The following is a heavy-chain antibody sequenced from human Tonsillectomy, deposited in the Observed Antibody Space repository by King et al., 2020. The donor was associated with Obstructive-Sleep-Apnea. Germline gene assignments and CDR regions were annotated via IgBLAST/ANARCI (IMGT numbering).Heavy chain of an antibody. CDR1: GFTLSSYD. Sequence: VQLVESGGGLVQPGGSLRLSCAASGFTLSSYDMHWVRQATGKGLEWVSAIGTAGDPYYPGSVKGRLNNSRENAKNSLYLQMNNLRAGDTAVYYCTRGGPYGELDYWGQGTLVTVSS. J-gene: IGHJ4*02. CDR2: IGTAGDP. V-gene: IGHV3-13*05. CDR3: TRGGPYGELDY. D-gene: IGHD4-17*01.